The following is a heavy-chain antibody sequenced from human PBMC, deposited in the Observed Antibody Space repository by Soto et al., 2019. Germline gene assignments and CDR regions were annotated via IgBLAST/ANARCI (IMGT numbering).Heavy chain of an antibody. V-gene: IGHV3-43*01. J-gene: IGHJ6*02. CDR3: AKDRGIFSDGLGIGMDV. Sequence: PGGSLRLSCASSGFTFDVYTMHWVRQAPGKGLEWGSLISWDGGSTHYADYEKGRFTLSRDNSKNSLYLQMNSLRTEDTALYYCAKDRGIFSDGLGIGMDVWGQGTTVTGYS. CDR1: GFTFDVYT. CDR2: ISWDGGST. D-gene: IGHD7-27*01.